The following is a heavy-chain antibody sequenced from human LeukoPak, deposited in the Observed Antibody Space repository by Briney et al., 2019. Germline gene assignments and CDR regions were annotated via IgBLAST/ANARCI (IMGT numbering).Heavy chain of an antibody. J-gene: IGHJ4*02. V-gene: IGHV3-21*01. Sequence: GGSLRLSCAASGFSFNTYSLNWVRQAPGEGLQWVSSISSSSSYIYYADSVKGRFTISRDNAKNSLYLQMDSLGAEDTAVYYCATDRDSSRQKRFDYWGQGTLVTVSS. CDR2: ISSSSSYI. CDR3: ATDRDSSRQKRFDY. CDR1: GFSFNTYS. D-gene: IGHD6-13*01.